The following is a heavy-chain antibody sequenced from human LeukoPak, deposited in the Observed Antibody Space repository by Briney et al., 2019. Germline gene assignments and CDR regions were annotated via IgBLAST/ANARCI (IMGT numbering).Heavy chain of an antibody. D-gene: IGHD3-10*01. CDR2: INPNSGGT. Sequence: GASVKVSCKASGYTFTGYYIYWVRQAPGQGLEWMGWINPNSGGTNYAQKFQGRVTMTRDTSISTAYMELSRLTSDDTALYYCARDRGSGSYYILDAFDIWGQGTMVTVSS. CDR3: ARDRGSGSYYILDAFDI. J-gene: IGHJ3*02. V-gene: IGHV1-2*02. CDR1: GYTFTGYY.